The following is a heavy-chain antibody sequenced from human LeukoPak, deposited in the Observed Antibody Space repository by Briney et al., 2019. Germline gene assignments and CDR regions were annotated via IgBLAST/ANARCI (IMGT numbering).Heavy chain of an antibody. CDR1: GYTLTELS. V-gene: IGHV1-24*01. D-gene: IGHD3-16*02. CDR3: ATHYDYVWGSYRLDY. CDR2: FDPEDGET. Sequence: ASVKVSCKVSGYTLTELSMHWVRQAPGKGLEWMGGFDPEDGETIYAQKFQGRVTMTEDTSTDTAYMELSSLRSEDTAVYYCATHYDYVWGSYRLDYWGQGTLVTVSS. J-gene: IGHJ4*02.